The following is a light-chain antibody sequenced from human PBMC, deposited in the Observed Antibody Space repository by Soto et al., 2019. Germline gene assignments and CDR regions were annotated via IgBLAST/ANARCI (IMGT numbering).Light chain of an antibody. CDR1: QSVSSN. CDR3: QQYNNWPPLT. CDR2: GAS. J-gene: IGKJ4*01. V-gene: IGKV3-15*01. Sequence: EIVMTQSPATLSVSPGERATLSCRASQSVSSNLAWYQQKPGQAPRLLIYGASTRATGIPARFSGSGSGTEFTLTISSLPSEDFAVYYCQQYNNWPPLTLGGGTKVDI.